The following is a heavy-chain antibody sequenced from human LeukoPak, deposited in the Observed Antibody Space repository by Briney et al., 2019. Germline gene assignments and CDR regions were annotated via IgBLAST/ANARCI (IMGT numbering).Heavy chain of an antibody. J-gene: IGHJ5*02. D-gene: IGHD6-19*01. V-gene: IGHV3-48*03. CDR2: ISSSGTTM. CDR1: GFTFDDYA. Sequence: GRSLRLSCAASGFTFDDYAMHWVRQAPGKGLEWISYISSSGTTMHYVDSVKGRFTISRDNAKNSLYLQMNCLRAEDTAIYYCARDRTTVAGVWFDPWGQGTLVTVSS. CDR3: ARDRTTVAGVWFDP.